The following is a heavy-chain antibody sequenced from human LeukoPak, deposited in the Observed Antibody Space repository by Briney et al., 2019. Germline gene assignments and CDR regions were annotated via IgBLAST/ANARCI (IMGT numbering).Heavy chain of an antibody. CDR1: GYSFTSYW. CDR2: IYPGDSDT. Sequence: GESLKISCQGSGYSFTSYWIGWVRQMPGKGLEWMGIIYPGDSDTRYSPSFQGRVTISADKSISTAYLQWSSLKASDTAMYYCARGYDFWSGYYTFDPWGQGTLVTVSS. D-gene: IGHD3-3*01. J-gene: IGHJ5*02. CDR3: ARGYDFWSGYYTFDP. V-gene: IGHV5-51*01.